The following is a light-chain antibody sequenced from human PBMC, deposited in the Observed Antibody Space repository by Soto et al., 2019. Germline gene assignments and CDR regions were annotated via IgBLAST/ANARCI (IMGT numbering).Light chain of an antibody. Sequence: QSALTQPRSVSGYPGQSVTISCTGTSSDVGGYNYVSWYQQHPGKAPKLMIYDVSKRPSGVPDRFSCSKSGNTASLTISGLQAEDEADYYCCSYAGSYTWVFGGGTKVTGL. CDR1: SSDVGGYNY. CDR3: CSYAGSYTWV. V-gene: IGLV2-11*01. J-gene: IGLJ3*02. CDR2: DVS.